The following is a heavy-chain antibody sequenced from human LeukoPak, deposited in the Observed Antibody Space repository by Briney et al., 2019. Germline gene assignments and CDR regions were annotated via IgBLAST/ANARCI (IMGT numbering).Heavy chain of an antibody. V-gene: IGHV3-74*01. Sequence: GVXRLSCAASGFTSSTNWMHWVRQAPGKGLVWVSRISIDGSTTNYADSVKGRFTISRDNAKNTLYLQMNSLRAEDTAMYYCIAYSSGWNCGQGTLVTVSS. J-gene: IGHJ4*02. CDR3: IAYSSGWN. CDR1: GFTSSTNW. CDR2: ISIDGSTT. D-gene: IGHD6-19*01.